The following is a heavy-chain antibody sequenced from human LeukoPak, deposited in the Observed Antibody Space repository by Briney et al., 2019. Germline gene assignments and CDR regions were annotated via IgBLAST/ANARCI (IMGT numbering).Heavy chain of an antibody. CDR3: ARDGGYDYVWGSYRYEDY. CDR1: GYTFTSYG. J-gene: IGHJ4*02. V-gene: IGHV1-18*01. Sequence: ASVKVSCKASGYTFTSYGISWVRQAPGQGLEWMRWISAYNGNTNYAQKLQGRVTMTTDTSTSTAYMELRSLRSDDTAVYYCARDGGYDYVWGSYRYEDYWGQGTLVTVSS. D-gene: IGHD3-16*02. CDR2: ISAYNGNT.